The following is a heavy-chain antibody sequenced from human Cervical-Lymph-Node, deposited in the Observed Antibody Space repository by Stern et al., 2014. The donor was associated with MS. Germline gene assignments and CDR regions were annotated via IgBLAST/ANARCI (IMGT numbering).Heavy chain of an antibody. D-gene: IGHD6-19*01. V-gene: IGHV3-48*02. CDR1: GFTFSTYS. Sequence: EVQLVQSGGGLVQPGGSLRLSCAASGFTFSTYSMNWVRQAPGKGLEWVSYISTSRSTIYYADSVKGRFTISRDNAKNSLYLQMNSLRDEDTAVYYCASLIWYSSGRSWGMDVWGQGTTVTVSS. CDR2: ISTSRSTI. J-gene: IGHJ6*02. CDR3: ASLIWYSSGRSWGMDV.